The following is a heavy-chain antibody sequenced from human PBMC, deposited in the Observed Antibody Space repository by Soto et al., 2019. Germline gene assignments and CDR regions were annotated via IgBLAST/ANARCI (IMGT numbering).Heavy chain of an antibody. CDR2: LYSAGNA. J-gene: IGHJ4*02. Sequence: QPGGSLRLSCAASGFTVSDNYMTWVRQAPGKGLEWVSVLYSAGNAYYADSVQGRFTISRDDSKNTLYLQMNRLRAEDTAVYYCARDKGGGWYYFDSWGQGTLVTVSS. CDR1: GFTVSDNY. CDR3: ARDKGGGWYYFDS. D-gene: IGHD6-19*01. V-gene: IGHV3-53*01.